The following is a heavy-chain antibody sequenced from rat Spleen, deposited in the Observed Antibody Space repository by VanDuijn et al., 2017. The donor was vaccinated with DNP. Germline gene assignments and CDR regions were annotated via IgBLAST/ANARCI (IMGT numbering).Heavy chain of an antibody. V-gene: IGHV3-1*01. CDR3: ARTRSPYWYFDF. CDR2: ISYRGST. J-gene: IGHJ1*01. Sequence: EVQLQESGPGLVKPSQSLSLTCSVTGYSITSAYRWNWIRKFPGNKMEWVGHISYRGSTTYNPSLKSRISIIRDTSKNQFFLQLNSVTAEDTATYYCARTRSPYWYFDFWGPGTMVTVSS. D-gene: IGHD3-8*01. CDR1: GYSITSAY.